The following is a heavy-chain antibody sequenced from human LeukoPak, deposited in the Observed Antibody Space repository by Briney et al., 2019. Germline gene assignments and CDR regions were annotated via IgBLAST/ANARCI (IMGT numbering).Heavy chain of an antibody. V-gene: IGHV3-21*01. CDR3: ARDPAATPLDY. J-gene: IGHJ4*02. Sequence: GGSLRLSCEASGFTFSAYTMSWVRQAPGKGQEWVSSITTSSDYKYYADPLRGRLTISRDNAKNSLFLQMNSLRGDDTAVYYCARDPAATPLDYWGQGILVTVSS. D-gene: IGHD6-13*01. CDR1: GFTFSAYT. CDR2: ITTSSDYK.